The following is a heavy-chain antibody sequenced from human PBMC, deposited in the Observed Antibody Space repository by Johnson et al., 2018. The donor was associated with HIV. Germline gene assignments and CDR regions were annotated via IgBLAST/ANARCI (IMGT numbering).Heavy chain of an antibody. CDR1: GFTFSSYA. CDR2: ISYDGSNK. V-gene: IGHV3-30-3*01. CDR3: ARALEVGATTANEAFDI. D-gene: IGHD1-26*01. J-gene: IGHJ3*02. Sequence: QVQLVESGGGVVQPGRSLRLSCAASGFTFSSYAMHWVRQAPGKGLECVAVISYDGSNKYYADSVKGRFTISRDNSKNTLYLQMNSRRAEDTAVYYCARALEVGATTANEAFDIWGQGTMVTVSS.